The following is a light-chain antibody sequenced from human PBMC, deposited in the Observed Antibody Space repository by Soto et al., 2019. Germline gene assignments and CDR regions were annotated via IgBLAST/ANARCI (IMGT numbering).Light chain of an antibody. CDR1: TGTVTSGFY. J-gene: IGLJ3*02. Sequence: QAVVTQAPSLTVSPVGTVTLTCASSTGTVTSGFYPNWLQQKPGQAPMALIHTTTNKYSWTPARFSGSLLGGKATLTLSGVQPEDEAEYYCLLFYGGSWVFGGGTQLTVL. CDR2: TTT. CDR3: LLFYGGSWV. V-gene: IGLV7-43*01.